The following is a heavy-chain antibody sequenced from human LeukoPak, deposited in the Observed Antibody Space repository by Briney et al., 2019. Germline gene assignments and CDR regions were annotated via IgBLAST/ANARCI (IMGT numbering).Heavy chain of an antibody. CDR1: GFTFSSYW. J-gene: IGHJ6*03. CDR2: RKQDGSEK. Sequence: GGSLRLSCAASGFTFSSYWMTWVRQAPGEGLEWVANRKQDGSEKYSVDSLKGRFTISRDNAKKLLYLQMNSLRVEDTAVYYCARVGPPYYYYYMDVWGKGTTVTVSS. CDR3: ARVGPPYYYYYMDV. V-gene: IGHV3-7*01.